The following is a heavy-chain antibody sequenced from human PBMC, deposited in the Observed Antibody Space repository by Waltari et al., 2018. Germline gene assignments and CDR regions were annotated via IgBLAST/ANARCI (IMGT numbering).Heavy chain of an antibody. CDR2: IKQDGSEK. CDR3: ARDLYSTGSHDY. CDR1: GFTLSNYW. V-gene: IGHV3-7*01. J-gene: IGHJ4*02. D-gene: IGHD6-19*01. Sequence: EVQLVESGGGFVQPGGSLRLSCAASGFTLSNYWMTWVSQAPGKGLEWVANIKQDGSEKYYVDSVKGRFTISRDNAKNSLYLQMNSLTAEDTAVYSCARDLYSTGSHDYWGQGTLVTVSS.